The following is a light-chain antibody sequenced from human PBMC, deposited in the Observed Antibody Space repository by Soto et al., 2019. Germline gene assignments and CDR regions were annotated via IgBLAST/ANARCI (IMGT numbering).Light chain of an antibody. CDR2: GAS. V-gene: IGKV3-11*01. J-gene: IGKJ5*01. CDR3: QQRSNWPIT. CDR1: QSVSSY. Sequence: DIVLTQSPATLSLSPGERATLSCRASQSVSSYLAWYQRKPGQPPRLLIYGASNRATGVPTRCSGSGSGTDFTLTISSLEPEDFALYYCQQRSNWPITFGQGTRLEIK.